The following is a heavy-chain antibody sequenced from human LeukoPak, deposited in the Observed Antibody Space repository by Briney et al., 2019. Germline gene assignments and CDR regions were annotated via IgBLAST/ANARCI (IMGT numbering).Heavy chain of an antibody. CDR1: GYTFTIYG. Sequence: ASVKVSCKASGYTFTIYGINWVRQAPGQGLEWMGWISAYNGGTNFAQKFQGRVTITTDTSTSTAYMELRSLRSDDTAVYYCARDYYDNSGYYSHSGGYWGQGTLVTVSS. CDR3: ARDYYDNSGYYSHSGGY. CDR2: ISAYNGGT. V-gene: IGHV1-18*01. D-gene: IGHD3-22*01. J-gene: IGHJ4*02.